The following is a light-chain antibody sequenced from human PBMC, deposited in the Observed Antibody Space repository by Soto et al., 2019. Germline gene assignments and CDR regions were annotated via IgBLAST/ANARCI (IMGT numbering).Light chain of an antibody. J-gene: IGKJ1*01. V-gene: IGKV3-15*01. CDR2: GAS. CDR1: HIVNSN. Sequence: EIVITQSPATLSVSPGERATLSCRASHIVNSNLAGYQQKPGQAPRLLIYGASTRATDIPARFSGSGSGTEFTLTISSLQSEDFAVYYCQQYNNWPRTFGQGTKVDIK. CDR3: QQYNNWPRT.